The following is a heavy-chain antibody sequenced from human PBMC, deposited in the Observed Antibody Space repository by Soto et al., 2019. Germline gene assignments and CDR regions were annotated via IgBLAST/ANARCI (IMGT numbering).Heavy chain of an antibody. J-gene: IGHJ4*02. D-gene: IGHD1-26*01. CDR1: GFTFSNAW. CDR3: TTLDAYTSSWELRFSDY. Sequence: PGGSLRLSCAASGFTFSNAWMNWVRQAPGKGLEWVGRIKSKTDGGTTDYAAPVEGRFTISRDDSKNTLYLQMNSLKTEDTAVYYCTTLDAYTSSWELRFSDYWGQGTLVTVSS. CDR2: IKSKTDGGTT. V-gene: IGHV3-15*07.